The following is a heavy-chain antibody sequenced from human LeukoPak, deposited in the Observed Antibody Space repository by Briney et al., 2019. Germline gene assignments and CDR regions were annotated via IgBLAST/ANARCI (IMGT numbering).Heavy chain of an antibody. CDR1: GYSFSGYY. J-gene: IGHJ6*02. D-gene: IGHD6-19*01. CDR3: ARGAYFNGWLKYGMDD. CDR2: INHSGST. Sequence: SETLSLTCAVYGYSFSGYYWSGFRQPPGRELLDIVGINHSGSTNYYPSLKSRVTISVDTSKNHFSLKLTSVPSADTAVYYCARGAYFNGWLKYGMDDWGQGTTVTVSS. V-gene: IGHV4-34*01.